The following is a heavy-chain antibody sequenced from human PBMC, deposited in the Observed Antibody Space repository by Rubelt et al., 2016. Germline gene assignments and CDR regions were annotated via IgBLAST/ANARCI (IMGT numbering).Heavy chain of an antibody. CDR2: ISGSGGST. CDR3: AKGRWDYSGSLDPYDY. CDR1: GFTFSSFG. D-gene: IGHD6-6*01. V-gene: IGHV3-23*04. J-gene: IGHJ4*02. Sequence: VQLVESGGGLVQPGGSLRLSCAASGFTFSSFGMSWVRQAPGQGLQWFSRISGSGGSTYYADSVKGRFTISRDNSKNTLYLQMNSLRAEDTAVYDCAKGRWDYSGSLDPYDYWGQGTLVTVSS.